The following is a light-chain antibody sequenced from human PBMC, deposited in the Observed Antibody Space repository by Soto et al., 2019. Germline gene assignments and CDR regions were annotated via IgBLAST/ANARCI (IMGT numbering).Light chain of an antibody. CDR3: SSYTNSNTRQIV. CDR1: SSDVGGYNY. CDR2: DAS. V-gene: IGLV2-14*03. J-gene: IGLJ1*01. Sequence: QSVLTQPASVSGSPGQSINISCTGTSSDVGGYNYVSWYQHHPGKAPKLIIYDASNRPSGVSNPFSGSKSGNTASLTISGLQPEDEADYYCSSYTNSNTRQIVFGTGTKVTVL.